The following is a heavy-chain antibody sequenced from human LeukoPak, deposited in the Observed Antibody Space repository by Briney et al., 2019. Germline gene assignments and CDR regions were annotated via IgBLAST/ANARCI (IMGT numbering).Heavy chain of an antibody. Sequence: SETLSLPCAVYGGSFSGYYWSCIRQPPGKGLEWIGEINHSGSTNYNPSLKSRVTISVDTSKNQFSLKLSSVTAAETAVYYCARGSRLRRYYYYYGMDVWGQGTTVTVSS. J-gene: IGHJ6*02. D-gene: IGHD4-17*01. CDR2: INHSGST. V-gene: IGHV4-34*01. CDR1: GGSFSGYY. CDR3: ARGSRLRRYYYYYGMDV.